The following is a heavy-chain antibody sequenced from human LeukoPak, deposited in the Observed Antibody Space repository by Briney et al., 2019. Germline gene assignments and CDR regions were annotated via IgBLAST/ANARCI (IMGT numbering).Heavy chain of an antibody. Sequence: RSGGSLRLSCAASGLTVSSSYMSWVRQAPGKGLEWVSIIYNDGSTYYAGSMKGRFTISRDNSKNTLYLQVNSLRAEDTAMYYCARNILFAFDIWGQGTMVTVSS. CDR2: IYNDGST. CDR3: ARNILFAFDI. CDR1: GLTVSSSY. J-gene: IGHJ3*02. V-gene: IGHV3-53*01.